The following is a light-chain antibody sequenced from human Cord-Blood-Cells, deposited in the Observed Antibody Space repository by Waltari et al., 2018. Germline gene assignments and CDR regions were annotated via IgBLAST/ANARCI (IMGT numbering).Light chain of an antibody. CDR2: DVS. V-gene: IGLV2-11*01. J-gene: IGLJ2*01. CDR1: SSDVGGYNY. CDR3: CSYAGSYTLV. Sequence: QSALTQPRSVSGSPGQSVTISCTGTSSDVGGYNYVSWYQQHPGKAPKLMIYDVSKRPSGVPDLFSGSKAGNTASLTISGLQAEDESDYCCCSYAGSYTLVFGGGTKLTVL.